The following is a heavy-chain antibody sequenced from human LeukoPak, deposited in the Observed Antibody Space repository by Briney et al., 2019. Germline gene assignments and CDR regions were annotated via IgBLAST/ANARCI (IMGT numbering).Heavy chain of an antibody. CDR2: INPNSGGK. Sequence: ASVQDSCQASGYTFTGYYMHWVRQAPGKGLEWMGWINPNSGGKNYAQKFQGRVTMTRDTSISTAYMELSRLRSDDTAVYYCARDRTRTGYSSGWYHDYWGQGTLVTVSS. J-gene: IGHJ4*02. V-gene: IGHV1-2*02. CDR3: ARDRTRTGYSSGWYHDY. D-gene: IGHD6-19*01. CDR1: GYTFTGYY.